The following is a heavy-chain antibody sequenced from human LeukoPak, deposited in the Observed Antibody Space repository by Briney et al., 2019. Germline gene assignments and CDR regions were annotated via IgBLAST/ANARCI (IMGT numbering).Heavy chain of an antibody. D-gene: IGHD3-3*01. CDR3: ARGGVRSGYLSLTY. V-gene: IGHV3-30*03. Sequence: GRSLRLSCAASGFTFSSYGMHWVRQAPGKGLEWVAVISYDGSNKYYADSVKGRFTISRDNSKNTLYLQMNSLRAEDTAVYYCARGGVRSGYLSLTYWGQGTLVTVSS. CDR2: ISYDGSNK. J-gene: IGHJ4*02. CDR1: GFTFSSYG.